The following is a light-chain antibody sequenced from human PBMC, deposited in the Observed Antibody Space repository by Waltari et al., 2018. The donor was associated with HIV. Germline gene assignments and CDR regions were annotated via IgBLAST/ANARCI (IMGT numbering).Light chain of an antibody. CDR3: LQYSDFSGT. Sequence: IHMTQSPATLSASVGDRVTIPCRASQDIAIWLAWYQQRPGKAPKLLISKASTSDSGVPSRFSGRGSGTDVTLTITSLQPDDFAPYHCLQYSDFSGTFGQGTKVEVK. CDR1: QDIAIW. CDR2: KAS. V-gene: IGKV1-5*03. J-gene: IGKJ1*01.